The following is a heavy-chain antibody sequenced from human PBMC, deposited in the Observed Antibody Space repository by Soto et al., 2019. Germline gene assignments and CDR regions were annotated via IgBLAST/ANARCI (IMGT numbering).Heavy chain of an antibody. J-gene: IGHJ6*02. D-gene: IGHD1-26*01. CDR2: IYTSGTT. CDR3: AREGASGFGMDV. CDR1: GGSIRSYY. V-gene: IGHV4-4*07. Sequence: PSETLSLTCTVSGGSIRSYYWSWIRQPAGKPLEWIGRIYTSGTTNYNPSLKSRVTMLVDTSKNHFSLKLTSVTAADTAIYYCAREGASGFGMDVWGQGTTVTVSS.